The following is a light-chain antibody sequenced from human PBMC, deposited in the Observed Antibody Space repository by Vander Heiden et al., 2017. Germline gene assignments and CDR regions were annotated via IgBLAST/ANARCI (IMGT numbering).Light chain of an antibody. CDR3: QSADSSGSWV. CDR2: KDS. V-gene: IGLV3-25*03. J-gene: IGLJ3*02. CDR1: ALPNQY. Sequence: SYELTQPPSVSVSPGQTARITCSGDALPNQYAYWYQQKPGQAPVLVIYKDSERPLGIPDRFSGSSSGTTVTLTISGVQAEDEADYYCQSADSSGSWVFGGGTKLTVL.